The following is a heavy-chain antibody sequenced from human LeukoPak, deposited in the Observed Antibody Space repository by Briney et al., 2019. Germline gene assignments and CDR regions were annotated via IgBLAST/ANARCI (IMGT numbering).Heavy chain of an antibody. J-gene: IGHJ4*02. Sequence: PGGSLRLSCAASGFISSDYWMGWVRLAPGKEPQWVASIKPDGNEQYYVDSVRGRFVISRDNSRDSLFLQMYGLRDDDTAVYYCGRERVSAYDYWGQGSLVTVTS. CDR2: IKPDGNEQ. CDR3: GRERVSAYDY. CDR1: GFISSDYW. V-gene: IGHV3-7*01.